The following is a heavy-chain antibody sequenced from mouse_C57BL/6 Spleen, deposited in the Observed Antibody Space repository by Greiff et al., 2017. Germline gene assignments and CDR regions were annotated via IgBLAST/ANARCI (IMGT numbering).Heavy chain of an antibody. CDR2: ILPGSGST. D-gene: IGHD2-2*01. V-gene: IGHV1-9*01. CDR3: ARGGLYGYPYYYAMDY. Sequence: QVQLQQSGAELMKPGASVKLSCKATGYTFTGYWIEWVKQRPGHGLEWIGEILPGSGSTNYNEKFKGKATFTADTSSNTAYMQLSSLTTEDSAIYYCARGGLYGYPYYYAMDYWGQGTAVTVSS. CDR1: GYTFTGYW. J-gene: IGHJ4*01.